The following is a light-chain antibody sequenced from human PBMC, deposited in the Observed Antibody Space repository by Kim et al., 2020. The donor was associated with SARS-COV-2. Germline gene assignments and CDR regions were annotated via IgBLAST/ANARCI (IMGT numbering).Light chain of an antibody. V-gene: IGLV2-23*02. CDR3: CSYADYSTMI. Sequence: GQSINISCTGTSSDVGNYDLVSWYQHHPGKVPKLIISEVTKRPSGLSDRFSGSKSGNTASLTISGLQTDDEGDYYCCSYADYSTMIFGGGTQLTVL. CDR1: SSDVGNYDL. J-gene: IGLJ2*01. CDR2: EVT.